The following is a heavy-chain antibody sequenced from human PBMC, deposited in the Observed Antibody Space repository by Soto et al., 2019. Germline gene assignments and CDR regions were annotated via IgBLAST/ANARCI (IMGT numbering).Heavy chain of an antibody. CDR1: GFTFSSYG. V-gene: IGHV3-30*18. J-gene: IGHJ5*02. Sequence: QVQLVGSGGGVVQPGRSLRLSCAASGFTFSSYGMHWVRQAPGKGLEWVAVISYGGSNKYYADSVKGRFTISRDNSKNTLYLQMNNLRAEDTAVYYCAKDNCISTSCYRLYNWFDPWGQGTLVTVSS. CDR2: ISYGGSNK. D-gene: IGHD2-2*01. CDR3: AKDNCISTSCYRLYNWFDP.